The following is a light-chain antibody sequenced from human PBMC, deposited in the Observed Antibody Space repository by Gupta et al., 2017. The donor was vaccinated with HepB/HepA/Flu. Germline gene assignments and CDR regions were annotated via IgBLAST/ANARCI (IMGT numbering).Light chain of an antibody. V-gene: IGKV4-1*01. CDR1: QSVLYSSNNKNY. Sequence: IVMTQSPDSLAVSLGERATIHCKSSQSVLYSSNNKNYLAWYQHKQGQPPKLLIYWASTRESGVPDRFSGSGSGTDFTLTISSLQAEDVAVYYCQQYYNNPLLTFGGGTKVEIK. J-gene: IGKJ4*01. CDR3: QQYYNNPLLT. CDR2: WAS.